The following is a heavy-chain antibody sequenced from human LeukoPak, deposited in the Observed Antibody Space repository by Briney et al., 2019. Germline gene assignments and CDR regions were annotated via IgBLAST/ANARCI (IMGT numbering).Heavy chain of an antibody. J-gene: IGHJ4*02. D-gene: IGHD5-18*01. Sequence: PGGSLRLSCAASGFTFSNYPMNWVSQTPGKGLQWISYISRSSSPIYYADSVRGRFTISRDNAKNSLFLQMNSLRAEDTAVYYCARVRYNSGYIFDYWGQGALVTVSS. CDR2: ISRSSSPI. CDR3: ARVRYNSGYIFDY. CDR1: GFTFSNYP. V-gene: IGHV3-48*04.